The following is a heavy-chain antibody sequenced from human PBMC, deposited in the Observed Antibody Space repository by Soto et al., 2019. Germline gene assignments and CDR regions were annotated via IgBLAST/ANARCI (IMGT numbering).Heavy chain of an antibody. V-gene: IGHV3-30-3*01. D-gene: IGHD2-2*01. CDR3: ARDPRYCSSTSCPGYYYYYGMDV. Sequence: PGGSLRLSCAASGLTFSSYAMHWVLKAPGKGLEWVAVISYDGSNKYYADSVKGRFTISRDNSKNTLYLQMNSLRAEDTAVYYCARDPRYCSSTSCPGYYYYYGMDVWGQGTTVTV. CDR2: ISYDGSNK. CDR1: GLTFSSYA. J-gene: IGHJ6*02.